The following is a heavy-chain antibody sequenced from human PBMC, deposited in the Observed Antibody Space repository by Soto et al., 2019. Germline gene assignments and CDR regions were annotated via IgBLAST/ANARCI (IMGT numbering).Heavy chain of an antibody. J-gene: IGHJ5*02. CDR2: IYYSGST. CDR1: GGSISSSSYY. Sequence: QLQLQESGPGLVKPSETLSLTCTVSGGSISSSSYYWGWIRQPPGKGLEWIGSIYYSGSTYYNPSLKSRVTISVDTSKTQFSLELSSVTAADTAVYYCARHEYIVVVVAATDNWFDPWGQGTLVTVSS. CDR3: ARHEYIVVVVAATDNWFDP. V-gene: IGHV4-39*01. D-gene: IGHD2-15*01.